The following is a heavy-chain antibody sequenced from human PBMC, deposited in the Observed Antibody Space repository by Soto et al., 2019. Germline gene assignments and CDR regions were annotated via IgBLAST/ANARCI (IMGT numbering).Heavy chain of an antibody. J-gene: IGHJ5*02. CDR2: IYHSGST. V-gene: IGHV4-30-2*01. CDR3: ARVSKDYVSWFDP. D-gene: IGHD3-16*01. Sequence: KTSETLSLTCTVSGGSISSGGYYWSWIRQHPGKGLEWIGYIYHSGSTYYNPSLKSRVTISVDRSKNQFSLKLSSVTAADTAVYYCARVSKDYVSWFDPWGQGTLVTVSS. CDR1: GGSISSGGYY.